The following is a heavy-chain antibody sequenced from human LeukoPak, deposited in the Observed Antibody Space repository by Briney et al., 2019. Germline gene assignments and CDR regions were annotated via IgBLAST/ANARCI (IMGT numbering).Heavy chain of an antibody. CDR1: GFTFSSYA. V-gene: IGHV3-30-3*01. D-gene: IGHD3-3*01. J-gene: IGHJ4*02. CDR3: AKVSPISPSGYLDY. Sequence: RSLRLSCAASGFTFSSYAMHWVRQAPGKGLEWVAGISYDGSNKYYADSVKGRFTISRDNSKNTLYLQMNSLRAEDTAVYYCAKVSPISPSGYLDYWGQGTPVTVSS. CDR2: ISYDGSNK.